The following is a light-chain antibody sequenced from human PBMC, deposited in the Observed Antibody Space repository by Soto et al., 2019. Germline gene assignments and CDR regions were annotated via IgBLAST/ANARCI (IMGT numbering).Light chain of an antibody. V-gene: IGKV1-9*01. CDR1: QGISSY. CDR3: KQLYNVPIT. CDR2: SAS. J-gene: IGKJ5*01. Sequence: DIQLTQSPSFLSASVGDRVTITCRASQGISSYLAWYQQKPGKAPELLIYSASTLQSGVPSRFSGSGSGTEFHLTITRLQPEDFASYYCKQLYNVPITFGQGTRLDIK.